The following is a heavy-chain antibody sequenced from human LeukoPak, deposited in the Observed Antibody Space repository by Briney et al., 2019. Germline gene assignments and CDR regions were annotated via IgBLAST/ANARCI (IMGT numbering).Heavy chain of an antibody. V-gene: IGHV4-34*01. J-gene: IGHJ4*02. Sequence: SETLSLTCAVYGGSFSGYYWSWIRQPPGKGLEGIGEINHSGSTNYNPSLKSRVTISVDTSKNQFSLKLSSVTASDTAVYYCARGRGYYDSSGLIDYWGQGTLVTVSS. CDR1: GGSFSGYY. CDR3: ARGRGYYDSSGLIDY. D-gene: IGHD3-22*01. CDR2: INHSGST.